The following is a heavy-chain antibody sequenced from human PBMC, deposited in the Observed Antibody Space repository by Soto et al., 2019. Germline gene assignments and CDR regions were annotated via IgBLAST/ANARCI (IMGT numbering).Heavy chain of an antibody. Sequence: PGGSLRLSCAASGFTFSSYAMSWVRQAPGKGLEWVSAISGSGGSTYYADSVKGRFTISRDNSKNTLYLQMNSLRAEDTAVYYCAKESCADYDFWSGYCDNWFDPWGQGTLVTVSS. CDR1: GFTFSSYA. CDR3: AKESCADYDFWSGYCDNWFDP. CDR2: ISGSGGST. V-gene: IGHV3-23*01. D-gene: IGHD3-3*01. J-gene: IGHJ5*02.